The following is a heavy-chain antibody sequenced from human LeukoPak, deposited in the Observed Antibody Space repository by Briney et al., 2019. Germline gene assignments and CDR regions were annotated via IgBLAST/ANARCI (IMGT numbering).Heavy chain of an antibody. CDR2: ISGSGGST. CDR1: GFTFSSYA. CDR3: AREGYSYGYGHYYYYGMDV. J-gene: IGHJ6*02. V-gene: IGHV3-23*01. Sequence: PGGSLRLSCAASGFTFSSYAMSWLRQAPGKGLEWVSAISGSGGSTYYADSVRGRFTISRDNSKNTLYLQMNSLRAEDTAVYYCAREGYSYGYGHYYYYGMDVWGQGTTVTVSS. D-gene: IGHD5-18*01.